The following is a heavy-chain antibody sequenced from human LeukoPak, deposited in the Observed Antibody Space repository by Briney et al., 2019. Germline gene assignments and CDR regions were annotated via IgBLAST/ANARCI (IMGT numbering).Heavy chain of an antibody. CDR3: ARAPYYYDSHDY. CDR1: GFTFSSYS. D-gene: IGHD3-22*01. V-gene: IGHV3-21*01. Sequence: GGSLRLSCAASGFTFSSYSRNSVRQAPGKGLEWVSSISSSSSYIYYADSVKGRFTISRDDAKNSLYLQMKSLRADDTAVYYCARAPYYYDSHDYWGQGTLVTVSS. J-gene: IGHJ4*02. CDR2: ISSSSSYI.